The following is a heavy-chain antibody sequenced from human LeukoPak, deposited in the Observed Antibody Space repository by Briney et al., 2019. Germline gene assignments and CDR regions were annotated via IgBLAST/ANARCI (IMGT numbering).Heavy chain of an antibody. CDR1: GGSFSGYY. V-gene: IGHV4-34*01. CDR3: ARVLSSGWSHDAFDI. Sequence: PSETLSLTCTVFGGSFSGYYWSWIRQPPGKGLEWIGEINHSGSTNYNPSLKSRVTISVDTSKNQFSLKLSSVTAADTAVYYCARVLSSGWSHDAFDIWGQGTMVTVSS. J-gene: IGHJ3*02. D-gene: IGHD6-19*01. CDR2: INHSGST.